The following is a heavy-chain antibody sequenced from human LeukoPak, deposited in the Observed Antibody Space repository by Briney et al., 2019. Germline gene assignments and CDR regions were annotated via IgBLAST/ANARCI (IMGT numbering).Heavy chain of an antibody. CDR1: GYPFTGYY. CDR2: INPRNGDT. D-gene: IGHD3-10*01. V-gene: IGHV1-18*04. J-gene: IGHJ4*02. CDR3: ARDLGSSGSYYFDY. Sequence: ASVKVSCKASGYPFTGYYVHWVRQAPGHGLEWMGWINPRNGDTHSAQKLQGRVTMTTDTSTSTAYMELRSLRSDDTAVYYCARDLGSSGSYYFDYWGQGTLVTVSS.